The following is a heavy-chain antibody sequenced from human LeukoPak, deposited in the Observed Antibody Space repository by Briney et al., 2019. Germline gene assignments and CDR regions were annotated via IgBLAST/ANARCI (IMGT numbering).Heavy chain of an antibody. CDR3: AKVPRAWWFDP. CDR1: GFTVSSNY. J-gene: IGHJ5*02. CDR2: ISGSGGST. Sequence: GGSLRLSCAASGFTVSSNYMSWVRQAPRKGLEWVSAISGSGGSTNYADSVKGRFTISRDNSKNTLYLQMSSLRAEDTAVYYCAKVPRAWWFDPWGQGTLVTVSS. V-gene: IGHV3-23*01.